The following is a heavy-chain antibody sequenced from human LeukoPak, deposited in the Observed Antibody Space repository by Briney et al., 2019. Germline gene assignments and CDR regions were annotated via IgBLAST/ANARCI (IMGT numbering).Heavy chain of an antibody. J-gene: IGHJ4*02. V-gene: IGHV1-18*01. Sequence: ASVKVSCKASGYTFTSYGISWVRQAPGQGLEWMGWISAYNGNTNYAQKLQGRVTMPTDTSTSTAYMELRSLRSDDTAVYYCARDEVRLERLFHFDYWGQGTLVTVSS. CDR1: GYTFTSYG. CDR2: ISAYNGNT. D-gene: IGHD1-1*01. CDR3: ARDEVRLERLFHFDY.